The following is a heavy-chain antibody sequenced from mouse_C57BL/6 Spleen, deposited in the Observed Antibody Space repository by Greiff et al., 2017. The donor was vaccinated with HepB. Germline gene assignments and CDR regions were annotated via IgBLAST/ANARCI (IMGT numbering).Heavy chain of an antibody. CDR3: AREGIYYDYDMDCVLEL. V-gene: IGHV1-76*01. Sequence: VMLVESGAELVRPGASVKLSCKASGYTFTDYYINWVKQRPGQGLEWIARIYPGSGNTYYNEKFKGKATLTAEKSSSTAYMQLSSLTSEDSAVYFCAREGIYYDYDMDCVLELGGKGTSVSVSS. CDR1: GYTFTDYY. CDR2: IYPGSGNT. D-gene: IGHD2-4*01. J-gene: IGHJ4*01.